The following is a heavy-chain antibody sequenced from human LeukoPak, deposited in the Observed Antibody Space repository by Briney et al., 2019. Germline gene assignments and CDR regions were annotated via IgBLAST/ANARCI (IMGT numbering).Heavy chain of an antibody. Sequence: ASVKGSCKVSGYTLTELSMHWVRQAPGKGLEWMGGFDPEDGETIYAQKFQGRVTMTEDTSTDTAYMELSSLRSEDTAVYYCATDLWLVGDADYYYYGMDVWGQGTTVTVSS. CDR3: ATDLWLVGDADYYYYGMDV. V-gene: IGHV1-24*01. J-gene: IGHJ6*02. D-gene: IGHD6-19*01. CDR1: GYTLTELS. CDR2: FDPEDGET.